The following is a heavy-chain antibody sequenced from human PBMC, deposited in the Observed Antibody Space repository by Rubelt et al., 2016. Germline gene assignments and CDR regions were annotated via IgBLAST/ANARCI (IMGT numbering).Heavy chain of an antibody. CDR3: ARDEYSSSGYYYYGMDV. J-gene: IGHJ6*02. D-gene: IGHD6-6*01. CDR1: GFTFSSYD. V-gene: IGHV3-13*01. CDR2: IGTAGDT. Sequence: EVQLVESGGGLVQPGGSLRLSCAASGFTFSSYDMHWVRQATGKGLEWVSAIGTAGDTSYPGSVTGRFTISRENAKNSLYLQMNSRRAEDTAVYYCARDEYSSSGYYYYGMDVWGQGTTVTVSS.